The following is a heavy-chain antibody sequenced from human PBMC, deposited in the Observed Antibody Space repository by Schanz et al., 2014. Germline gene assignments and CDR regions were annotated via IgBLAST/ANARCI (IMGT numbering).Heavy chain of an antibody. V-gene: IGHV3-15*01. CDR1: GFTFSRYW. CDR2: IRSKADGGTT. CDR3: TTVDCSSPSCPP. Sequence: EVQLVESGGGLVQPGGSLRLCCVASGFTFSRYWMSWVRQAPGKGLEWVGRIRSKADGGTTDYAAPVKGRFTISRDDSKNTLFLQINSLKTEDTAVYYCTTVDCSSPSCPPWGQGTLVTVSS. D-gene: IGHD2-2*01. J-gene: IGHJ5*02.